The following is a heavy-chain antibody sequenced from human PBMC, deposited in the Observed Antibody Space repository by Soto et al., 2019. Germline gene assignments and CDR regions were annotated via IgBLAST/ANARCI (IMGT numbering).Heavy chain of an antibody. CDR1: GYTFTSYG. CDR2: ISAYNGNT. D-gene: IGHD3-22*01. V-gene: IGHV1-18*01. CDR3: AREFRDRSYHDSSGYFRHRGYDAFEI. Sequence: GASVKVSCKASGYTFTSYGISWVRQAPGRGLEWMGWISAYNGNTNYAQKLQGRVTMTTDTSTSTAYMELRSLRSDDTAVYYCAREFRDRSYHDSSGYFRHRGYDAFEIWGQGTMVTVSS. J-gene: IGHJ3*02.